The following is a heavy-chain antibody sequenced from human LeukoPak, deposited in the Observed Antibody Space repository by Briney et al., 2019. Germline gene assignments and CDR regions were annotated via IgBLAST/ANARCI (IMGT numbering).Heavy chain of an antibody. D-gene: IGHD3-22*01. V-gene: IGHV3-11*01. CDR3: AKDSGPTYDSSGYTFDY. J-gene: IGHJ4*02. CDR1: GFTFSDYY. CDR2: ISSSGSII. Sequence: PGGSLRLSCAASGFTFSDYYMSWIRQAPGKGLEWVSYISSSGSIIYYADSVKGRFTISRDNAKNSLYLQMNSLRAEDTALYYCAKDSGPTYDSSGYTFDYWGQGTLVTVSS.